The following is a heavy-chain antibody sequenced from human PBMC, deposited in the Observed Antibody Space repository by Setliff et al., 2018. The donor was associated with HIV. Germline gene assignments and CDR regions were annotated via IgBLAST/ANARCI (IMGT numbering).Heavy chain of an antibody. CDR2: INWNGGST. CDR1: GFTFDDYG. J-gene: IGHJ4*02. CDR3: VSYQYGYPY. V-gene: IGHV3-20*04. Sequence: PGGSLRLSCIASGFTFDDYGMSWVRQAPGKGLEWVSGINWNGGSTGYADSVKGRFTISRDNAKNSLYLQMNSLRVEDTALYYCVSYQYGYPYWGQGTLVTVSS. D-gene: IGHD5-18*01.